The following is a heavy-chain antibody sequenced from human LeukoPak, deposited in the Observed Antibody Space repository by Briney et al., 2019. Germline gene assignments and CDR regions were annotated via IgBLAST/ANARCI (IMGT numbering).Heavy chain of an antibody. Sequence: GRSLRLSCAASGYTFSNAWMSWVRQAPGKGLEWVANIKQDGSEKYYVDSVKGRFTISRDNAKNSLYLQMNSLRAEDTAVYYCARDSSGWYGYYYYGMDVWGQGTTVTVSS. V-gene: IGHV3-7*01. CDR3: ARDSSGWYGYYYYGMDV. CDR2: IKQDGSEK. CDR1: GYTFSNAW. D-gene: IGHD6-19*01. J-gene: IGHJ6*02.